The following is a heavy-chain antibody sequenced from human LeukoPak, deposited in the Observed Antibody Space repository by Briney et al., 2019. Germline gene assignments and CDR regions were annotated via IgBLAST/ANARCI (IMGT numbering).Heavy chain of an antibody. J-gene: IGHJ4*02. Sequence: GGSLRLSCAASGFTFSSYWMSWVRQAAGRGLEWVANIKQDGSEKYYVDSVKGRFTISRDNAKNSLYLQMNSLRAEDTAVYYCARGIGGIGELLFDYWGQGTLVTVSS. CDR2: IKQDGSEK. V-gene: IGHV3-7*01. CDR1: GFTFSSYW. CDR3: ARGIGGIGELLFDY. D-gene: IGHD3-10*01.